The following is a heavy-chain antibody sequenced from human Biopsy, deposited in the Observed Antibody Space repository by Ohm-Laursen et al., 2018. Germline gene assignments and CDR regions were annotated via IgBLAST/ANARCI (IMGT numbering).Heavy chain of an antibody. CDR2: INHGGST. CDR1: GGSFTGYY. J-gene: IGHJ4*02. Sequence: GTLSLTWAVYGGSFTGYYWSWIRQPPGKGLEWIGEINHGGSTNYNPSLKSRVTISLDTSKNQLSLKLSSVTAADTAVYYCARESDSSGYYYRDYWGQGTLVTVSS. D-gene: IGHD3-22*01. CDR3: ARESDSSGYYYRDY. V-gene: IGHV4-34*01.